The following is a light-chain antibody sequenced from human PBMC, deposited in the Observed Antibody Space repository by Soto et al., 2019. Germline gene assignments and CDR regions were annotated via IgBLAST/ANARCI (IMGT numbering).Light chain of an antibody. CDR3: SSYISSSTPYV. CDR2: DVN. V-gene: IGLV2-14*01. J-gene: IGLJ1*01. Sequence: QSVLTQPASVSGSPGQSITISCIGTSSDVGCYNYVSWYQQHPGKAPKLMIYDVNNRPSGVSNRFSGSKSGNTASLTISGLQAEDEADYYCSSYISSSTPYVFGTGTKVTVL. CDR1: SSDVGCYNY.